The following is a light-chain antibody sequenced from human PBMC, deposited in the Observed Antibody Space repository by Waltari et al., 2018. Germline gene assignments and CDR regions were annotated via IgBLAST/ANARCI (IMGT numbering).Light chain of an antibody. V-gene: IGLV3-21*04. CDR1: KIATYS. CDR3: QVWDTTSDQVV. J-gene: IGLJ2*01. Sequence: YVLTQSPSQSLAPGKTAIITCGGAKIATYSLHWYLQKPGQAPLLVIKYDSDRPSGIPERFSGSNSGNTATLTISSVEDGDEADYYCQVWDTTSDQVVFGGGTRLSVV. CDR2: YDS.